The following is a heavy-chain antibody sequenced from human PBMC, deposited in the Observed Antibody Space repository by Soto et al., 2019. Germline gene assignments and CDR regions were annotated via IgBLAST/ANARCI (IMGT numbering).Heavy chain of an antibody. V-gene: IGHV3-33*01. CDR2: IWFDGSNE. CDR3: ARGSGHQFGSLDY. CDR1: GFTFSNFG. Sequence: PGGSLRLSCAASGFTFSNFGMHWVRQAPGKGLEWVAVIWFDGSNEYYVDSVKGRFAISRDESENTLFLQMNSLRAEDTAVYYRARGSGHQFGSLDYWGRGTLVTVSS. J-gene: IGHJ4*02. D-gene: IGHD3-10*01.